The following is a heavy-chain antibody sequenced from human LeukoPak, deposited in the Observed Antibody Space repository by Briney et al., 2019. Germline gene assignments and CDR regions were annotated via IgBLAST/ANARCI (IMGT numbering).Heavy chain of an antibody. Sequence: SETLSLTCTVSGGSISSYYWSWIRQPPGKGLEWIGYIYYSGSTNYNPSLKSRVTISVDTSKNQFSLKLGSVTAADTAVYYCARQTYYYDSSGPTLFDYWGQGTLVTVSS. D-gene: IGHD3-22*01. CDR1: GGSISSYY. CDR3: ARQTYYYDSSGPTLFDY. CDR2: IYYSGST. J-gene: IGHJ4*02. V-gene: IGHV4-59*08.